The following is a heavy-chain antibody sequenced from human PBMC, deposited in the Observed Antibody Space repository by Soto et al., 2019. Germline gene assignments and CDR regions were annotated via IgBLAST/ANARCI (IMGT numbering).Heavy chain of an antibody. CDR3: ARVAAAGTALFDY. CDR2: FYYSGST. CDR1: GGSISSYY. D-gene: IGHD6-13*01. V-gene: IGHV4-59*01. Sequence: TSETLSLTCAVSGGSISSYYWSWIRQPPGKGLEWIGYFYYSGSTNYNPSLKSRVTISVDTSKNQFSLKLSSVTAADTAVYYCARVAAAGTALFDYWGQGTLVTVSS. J-gene: IGHJ4*02.